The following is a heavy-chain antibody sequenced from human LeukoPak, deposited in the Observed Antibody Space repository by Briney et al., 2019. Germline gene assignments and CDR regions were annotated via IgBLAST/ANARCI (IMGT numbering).Heavy chain of an antibody. CDR3: ARDLWVATIFPGAFDI. V-gene: IGHV3-48*03. CDR2: INTRGTTI. D-gene: IGHD5-24*01. Sequence: GGSLRLSCAASGFTFSSYEMNWVRQAPGKGQEWVSYINTRGTTIYYAGSEKGRFTICRDNAKISLYLQMNSLRAEDTAVYYCARDLWVATIFPGAFDIWGQGTMVTVSS. J-gene: IGHJ3*02. CDR1: GFTFSSYE.